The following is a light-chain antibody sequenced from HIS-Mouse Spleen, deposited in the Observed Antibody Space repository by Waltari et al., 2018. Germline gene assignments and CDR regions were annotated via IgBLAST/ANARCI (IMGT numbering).Light chain of an antibody. V-gene: IGKV3-20*01. J-gene: IGKJ2*01. CDR1: QSVSSRY. Sequence: EIVLTQSPGTLSLSPGERATLSCRASQSVSSRYLAWYQQKPGPAPRLLIHGASSRATGIPDRFSGSGSGTDFTLTISRLEPEDFAVYYCQQYGSSPPYTFGQGTKLEIK. CDR2: GAS. CDR3: QQYGSSPPYT.